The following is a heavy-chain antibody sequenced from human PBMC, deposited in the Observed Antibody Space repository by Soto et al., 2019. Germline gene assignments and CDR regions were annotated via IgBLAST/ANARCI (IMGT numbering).Heavy chain of an antibody. D-gene: IGHD2-15*01. Sequence: EVQLVESGGGLVQPGGSLRLSCAASGFTFSNYWMSWVRQAPGKGLEWVANINLDGSKKDCVDSVKGRFTISRDNAKNSLYLQMNSLRAEDTAVYYCARVGGFCSGGSCQVLFFDSWGQGALVTVSS. CDR2: INLDGSKK. V-gene: IGHV3-7*01. CDR3: ARVGGFCSGGSCQVLFFDS. J-gene: IGHJ4*02. CDR1: GFTFSNYW.